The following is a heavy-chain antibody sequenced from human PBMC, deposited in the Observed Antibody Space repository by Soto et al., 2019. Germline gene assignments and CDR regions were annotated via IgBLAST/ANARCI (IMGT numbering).Heavy chain of an antibody. CDR3: ARGRGGLVRFDY. CDR2: INHSGST. D-gene: IGHD3-9*01. CDR1: GGSFSGYY. Sequence: QVQLQQWGAGLLKPSETLSLTCAVYGGSFSGYYWSWIRQPPGKGLEWIGEINHSGSTNYNPSLKSRVTISVAPSKNQFSLKLSSVTAADTAVYYCARGRGGLVRFDYWGQGTLVTVSS. J-gene: IGHJ4*02. V-gene: IGHV4-34*01.